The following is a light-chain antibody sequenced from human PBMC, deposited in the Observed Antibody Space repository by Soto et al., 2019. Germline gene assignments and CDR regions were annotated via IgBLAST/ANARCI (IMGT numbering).Light chain of an antibody. CDR1: QSVSSN. V-gene: IGKV3-15*01. Sequence: EVVMTQSPATLSVSPGETATLSCRASQSVSSNLAWYHHKPGQAPRLLIYGASNRATAIPARFSGSGSGTEFTLTISSLQSEDFAVYYCHQYANRPRTFGQGTKVEIK. CDR3: HQYANRPRT. J-gene: IGKJ1*01. CDR2: GAS.